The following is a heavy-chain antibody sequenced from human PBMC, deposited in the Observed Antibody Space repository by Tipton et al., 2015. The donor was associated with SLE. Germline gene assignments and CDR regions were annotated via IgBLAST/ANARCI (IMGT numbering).Heavy chain of an antibody. J-gene: IGHJ3*02. CDR3: VREGRSSGRAPAFDI. CDR1: GFTFSSHG. CDR2: IWYDGSNK. Sequence: SGFTFSSHGMHWVRQAPGKGLEWVAVIWYDGSNKFYVDSVKGRFTISRDNSKNTLYLEMDSLKTEDTAVYYCVREGRSSGRAPAFDIWGQGTMVAVSS. D-gene: IGHD6-19*01. V-gene: IGHV3-33*01.